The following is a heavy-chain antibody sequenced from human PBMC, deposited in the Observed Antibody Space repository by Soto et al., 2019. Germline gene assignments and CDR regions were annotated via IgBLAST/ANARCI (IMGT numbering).Heavy chain of an antibody. CDR3: AKDLGLIDYYYYYGMDV. V-gene: IGHV3-23*01. D-gene: IGHD2-21*01. CDR2: ISGSGGST. J-gene: IGHJ6*02. CDR1: GFTYLSCA. Sequence: GGSLRLSCAASGFTYLSCALSWVRQAPGKGLEWVSAISGSGGSTYYADSVKGRFTISRDNSKNTLYLQMNSLRAEDTAVYYRAKDLGLIDYYYYYGMDVWGQGTTVTVSS.